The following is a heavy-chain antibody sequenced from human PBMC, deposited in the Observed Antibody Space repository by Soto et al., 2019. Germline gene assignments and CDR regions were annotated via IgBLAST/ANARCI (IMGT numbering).Heavy chain of an antibody. J-gene: IGHJ5*02. CDR2: IRAYNGNT. CDR1: GYTFTSYG. D-gene: IGHD2-2*01. CDR3: ARGGAVVVPGAVDRHNWFDP. Sequence: GASVKVSCKASGYTFTSYGISWVRQAPGQGLEWMGWIRAYNGNTNYAQKLQGRVTMTTDTSTSTAYMELSSLRSEDTAVYYCARGGAVVVPGAVDRHNWFDPWGQGTLVTVSS. V-gene: IGHV1-18*01.